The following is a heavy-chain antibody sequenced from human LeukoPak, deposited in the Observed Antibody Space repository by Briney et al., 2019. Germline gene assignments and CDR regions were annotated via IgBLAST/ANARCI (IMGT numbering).Heavy chain of an antibody. D-gene: IGHD5-12*01. CDR1: GITLGNYG. CDR2: ISDSGGST. V-gene: IGHV3-23*01. Sequence: GGSLRLSCAVSGITLGNYGMSWVRQAPGKGLEWVAGISDSGGSTNYADSVKGRFTISRDNPKNTLYLQMNSLRAEDTALYYCAKEYSGYDFDYWGQGTLVTVSS. J-gene: IGHJ4*02. CDR3: AKEYSGYDFDY.